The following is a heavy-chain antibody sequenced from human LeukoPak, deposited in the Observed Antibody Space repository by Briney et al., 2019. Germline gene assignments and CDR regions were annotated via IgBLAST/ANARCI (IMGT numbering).Heavy chain of an antibody. V-gene: IGHV1-69*13. CDR2: IIPIFGTA. Sequence: GASVKVSCKASGGTFSSYAIGWVRQAPGQGLEWMGGIIPIFGTANYAQKFQGRVTITADESTSTAYMGLSSLRSEDTAVYYCARFNEENTYPWGQGTLVTVSS. CDR1: GGTFSSYA. D-gene: IGHD2/OR15-2a*01. J-gene: IGHJ5*02. CDR3: ARFNEENTYP.